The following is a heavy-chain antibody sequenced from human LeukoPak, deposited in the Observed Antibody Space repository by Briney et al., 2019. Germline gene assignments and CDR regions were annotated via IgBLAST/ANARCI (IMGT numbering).Heavy chain of an antibody. D-gene: IGHD4-17*01. CDR2: IKSKTDGGTT. J-gene: IGHJ4*02. CDR1: GFTFSNGW. Sequence: GGSLRLSCAVSGFTFSNGWMSWVRQAPGKGLEWVGRIKSKTDGGTTDYAAPVKGRFTISRDDSKNTLYLQMNSLKTEDTAVYYCTTDSGDYGDYGFDYWGQGTLVTVSS. V-gene: IGHV3-15*01. CDR3: TTDSGDYGDYGFDY.